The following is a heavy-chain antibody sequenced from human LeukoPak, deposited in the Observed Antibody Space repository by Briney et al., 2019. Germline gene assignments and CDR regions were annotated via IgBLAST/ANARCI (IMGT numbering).Heavy chain of an antibody. D-gene: IGHD6-19*01. V-gene: IGHV3-21*01. Sequence: PGGSLRLSCAASGFTFSIYSMNWVRQAPRKGLEWVSSISSSSSYIYYADSVKGRFTISRDNAKNSLYLQMNSLRAEDTAVYYCARDLIAVAGTGDYWGQGTLVTVSS. J-gene: IGHJ4*02. CDR3: ARDLIAVAGTGDY. CDR1: GFTFSIYS. CDR2: ISSSSSYI.